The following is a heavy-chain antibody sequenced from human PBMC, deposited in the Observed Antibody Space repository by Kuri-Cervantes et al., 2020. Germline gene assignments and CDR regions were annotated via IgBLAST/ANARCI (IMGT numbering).Heavy chain of an antibody. CDR3: ARARSSSSWYYYYGMDV. CDR2: IWYDGSNK. J-gene: IGHJ6*02. Sequence: GESLKISCAASGFTFSSYAMHWVRQAPGKGLEWVAVIWYDGSNKYYADSVKGRFTISRDNSKNTLYLQMNSLRAEDTAVYYCARARSSSSWYYYYGMDVWGQGTTVTVSS. V-gene: IGHV3-30*04. CDR1: GFTFSSYA. D-gene: IGHD6-13*01.